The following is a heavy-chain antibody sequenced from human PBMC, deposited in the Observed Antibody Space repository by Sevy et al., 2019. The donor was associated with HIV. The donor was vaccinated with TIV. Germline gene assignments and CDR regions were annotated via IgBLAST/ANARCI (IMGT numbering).Heavy chain of an antibody. CDR1: GFTFSRYW. D-gene: IGHD5-12*01. V-gene: IGHV3-7*01. CDR3: VKNRDDSSGFGMDV. Sequence: GGSLRLSCAASGFTFSRYWMSWVRQAPGKGLEWVANIKQDGSEKYDVDSVKGRFTISRDKAKKSLFLQMNSLRAEDTAVYYCVKNRDDSSGFGMDVWGQGTTVTVSS. J-gene: IGHJ6*02. CDR2: IKQDGSEK.